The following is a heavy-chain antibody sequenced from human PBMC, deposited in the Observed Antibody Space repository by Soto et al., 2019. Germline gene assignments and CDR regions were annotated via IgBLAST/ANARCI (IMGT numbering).Heavy chain of an antibody. J-gene: IGHJ5*02. Sequence: ASVKVSCKASGYTFTSYGISWVRQAPGQGLEWMGWISAYNGNTNYAQKLQGRVTMTTDTSTSTAYMELRSLRSDDTAVYYCARVSITIFGVVISWFDPWGQGTLVTVSS. V-gene: IGHV1-18*01. D-gene: IGHD3-3*01. CDR3: ARVSITIFGVVISWFDP. CDR2: ISAYNGNT. CDR1: GYTFTSYG.